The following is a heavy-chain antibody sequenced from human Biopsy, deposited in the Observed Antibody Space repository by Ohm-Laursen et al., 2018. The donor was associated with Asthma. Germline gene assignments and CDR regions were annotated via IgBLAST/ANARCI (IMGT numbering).Heavy chain of an antibody. CDR2: LIPVLGTP. V-gene: IGHV1-69*13. D-gene: IGHD5-12*01. CDR3: ARGYSGSDRIVYYYSGLEV. J-gene: IGHJ6*02. Sequence: GASVKVSCKASGDSFSNYAISWVRQAPGQWLECMGGLIPVLGTPDHAQMFEGRVTITADESTSTAYMELSSLSSEDTAVYYCARGYSGSDRIVYYYSGLEVWGQGTTVTVSS. CDR1: GDSFSNYA.